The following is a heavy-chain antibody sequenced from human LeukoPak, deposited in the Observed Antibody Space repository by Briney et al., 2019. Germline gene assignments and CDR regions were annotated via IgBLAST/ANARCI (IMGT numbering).Heavy chain of an antibody. CDR1: GGSFSGYY. J-gene: IGHJ4*02. CDR3: ARSVKDYYDSSGYSEHDY. CDR2: INHSGST. D-gene: IGHD3-22*01. Sequence: PSETLSLTCAVYGGSFSGYYWSWIRQPPGKGLEWIGEINHSGSTNYNPSLKSRVTISVDTSKNQFPLKLSSVTAADTAVYYCARSVKDYYDSSGYSEHDYWGQGTLVTVSS. V-gene: IGHV4-34*01.